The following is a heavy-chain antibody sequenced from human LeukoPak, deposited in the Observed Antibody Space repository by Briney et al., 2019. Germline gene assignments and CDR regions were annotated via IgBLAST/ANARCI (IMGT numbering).Heavy chain of an antibody. CDR1: GGSISSHY. CDR3: ARAGSGYSPFDY. J-gene: IGHJ4*02. CDR2: IYYSGST. Sequence: SETLSLTCTVSGGSISSHYWSWIRQPPGKGLEWIGYIYYSGSTNYNPTLKSRVTMSVDTSKNQFSLKLSSVSAADTAVYYCARAGSGYSPFDYWGQGTLVTVSS. V-gene: IGHV4-59*11. D-gene: IGHD3-22*01.